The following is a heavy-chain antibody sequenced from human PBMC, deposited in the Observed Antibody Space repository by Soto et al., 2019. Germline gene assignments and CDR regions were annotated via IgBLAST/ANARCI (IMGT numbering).Heavy chain of an antibody. CDR1: GGSFSGYY. CDR3: GRGYYYDSSDYGMDV. Sequence: PSGTLSLTCAVYGGSFSGYYWSWIRQPPGKGLEWIGEINHSGSTNYNPSLKSRVTISVDTSKNQFSLKLSSVTAADTAVYYCGRGYYYDSSDYGMDVWGQGTTVTVSS. V-gene: IGHV4-34*01. D-gene: IGHD3-22*01. CDR2: INHSGST. J-gene: IGHJ6*02.